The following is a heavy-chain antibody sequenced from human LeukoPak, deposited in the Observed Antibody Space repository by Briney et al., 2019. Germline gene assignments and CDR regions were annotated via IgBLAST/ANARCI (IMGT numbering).Heavy chain of an antibody. CDR1: GFTFSSYG. CDR2: ISYDGSNK. Sequence: PGGSLRLSCAASGFTFSSYGMHWVRQAPGKGLEWVAVISYDGSNKYYADSVKGRFTISRDNSKNTLYLQMNSLRAEDTAVHYCAKDGYGDYDPPDYWGQGTLVTVSS. J-gene: IGHJ4*02. CDR3: AKDGYGDYDPPDY. V-gene: IGHV3-30*18. D-gene: IGHD4-17*01.